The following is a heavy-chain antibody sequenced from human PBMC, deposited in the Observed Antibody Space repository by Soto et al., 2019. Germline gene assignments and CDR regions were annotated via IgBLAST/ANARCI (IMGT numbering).Heavy chain of an antibody. Sequence: EVQLVESGGGLVQPGGSLRLSCAASEFTFSTYSMNWVRQAPGKGLEWISYISSTSSNIYYEDSVRGRFTISRDNAKNSLHLQMNSLRDEDTAVYYCARDSCRNTSSAANYWGQGTLVTVSS. CDR2: ISSTSSNI. V-gene: IGHV3-48*02. D-gene: IGHD2-2*01. J-gene: IGHJ4*02. CDR3: ARDSCRNTSSAANY. CDR1: EFTFSTYS.